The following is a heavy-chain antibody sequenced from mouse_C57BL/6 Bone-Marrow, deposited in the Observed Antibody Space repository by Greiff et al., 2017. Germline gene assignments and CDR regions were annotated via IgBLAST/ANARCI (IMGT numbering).Heavy chain of an antibody. J-gene: IGHJ4*01. CDR2: IWRGGST. D-gene: IGHD2-1*01. V-gene: IGHV2-5*01. Sequence: QVQLQQSGPGLVQPSQSLSITCTVSGFSLTSYGVHWVRQSPGKGLEWLGVIWRGGSTDYNAALMSRLSITKDNSKSQVFFKMNSLQADDTAIYYCACPYGNYVSMDYWGQGTSVTVSS. CDR3: ACPYGNYVSMDY. CDR1: GFSLTSYG.